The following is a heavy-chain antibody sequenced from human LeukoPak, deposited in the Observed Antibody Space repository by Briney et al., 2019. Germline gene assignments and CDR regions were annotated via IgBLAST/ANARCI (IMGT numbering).Heavy chain of an antibody. Sequence: GGSLRLSCAASGFTFSSYSMNWVRQAPGKGLEWVSSISSSSSYIYYADSVKGRFTISRDNAKNSLYLQMNSLRAEDTAVYYCAKRLYANYFDYWGQGTLVTVSS. CDR3: AKRLYANYFDY. CDR1: GFTFSSYS. CDR2: ISSSSSYI. J-gene: IGHJ4*02. D-gene: IGHD2/OR15-2a*01. V-gene: IGHV3-21*01.